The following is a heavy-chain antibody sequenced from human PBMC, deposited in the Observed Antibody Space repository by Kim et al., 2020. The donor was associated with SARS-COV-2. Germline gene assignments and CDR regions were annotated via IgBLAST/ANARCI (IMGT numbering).Heavy chain of an antibody. CDR1: GGSFSGYY. Sequence: SETLSLTCAVYGGSFSGYYWSWIRQPPGKGLEWIGEINHSGSTNYNPSLKSRVTISVDTSKNQFSLKLSSVTAADTAVYYCARGLGLTMVRGVKPGLKKYNWFDPWGQGTLVTVSS. CDR2: INHSGST. D-gene: IGHD3-10*01. V-gene: IGHV4-34*01. J-gene: IGHJ5*02. CDR3: ARGLGLTMVRGVKPGLKKYNWFDP.